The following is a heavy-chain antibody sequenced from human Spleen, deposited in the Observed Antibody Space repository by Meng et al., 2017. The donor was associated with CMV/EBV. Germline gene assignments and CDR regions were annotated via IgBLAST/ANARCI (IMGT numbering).Heavy chain of an antibody. D-gene: IGHD2-2*01. CDR2: ISGTGSST. J-gene: IGHJ4*02. CDR1: GFALSKYW. V-gene: IGHV3-23*01. CDR3: AKESVSTTIWGSPGY. Sequence: GGSLRLSCAASGFALSKYWMTWVRQAPGKGLEWVSAISGTGSSTYYADSVKGRFTISRDNSKNTLYLQMNSSRADDTAVYYCAKESVSTTIWGSPGYWGQGTLVTVSS.